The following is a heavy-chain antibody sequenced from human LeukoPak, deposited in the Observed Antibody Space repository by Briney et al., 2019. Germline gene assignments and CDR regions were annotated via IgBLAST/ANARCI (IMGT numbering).Heavy chain of an antibody. Sequence: GGSLRLSCAASGFTFSNYWMSWVRQAPGKGLEWVANIREDGSEKYYVDSVKGQFTISRDNAKNSLFLQMDSLRAEDTAVYYCARGHYYYDSSGYYSTTPFDYWGQGTLVTVSS. CDR1: GFTFSNYW. J-gene: IGHJ4*02. V-gene: IGHV3-7*02. CDR2: IREDGSEK. D-gene: IGHD3-22*01. CDR3: ARGHYYYDSSGYYSTTPFDY.